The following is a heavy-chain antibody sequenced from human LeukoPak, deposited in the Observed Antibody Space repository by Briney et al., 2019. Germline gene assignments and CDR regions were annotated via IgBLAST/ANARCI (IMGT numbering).Heavy chain of an antibody. CDR3: ARLGYCSGGSCY. J-gene: IGHJ4*02. CDR2: IKQDGNEK. CDR1: GFTFSSYW. Sequence: PGGSLRLSCAASGFTFSSYWMNWVRQAPGKGLEWVANIKQDGNEKYYVDSVKGRFTISRDNSKNTLYLQMNSLRAEDTAVYYCARLGYCSGGSCYWGQGTLVTVSS. V-gene: IGHV3-7*03. D-gene: IGHD2-15*01.